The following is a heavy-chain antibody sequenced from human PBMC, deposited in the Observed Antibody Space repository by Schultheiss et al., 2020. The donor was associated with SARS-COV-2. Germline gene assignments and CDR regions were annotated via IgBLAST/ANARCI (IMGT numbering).Heavy chain of an antibody. D-gene: IGHD2-2*01. CDR1: EFTFSSYE. CDR3: ARSDCSSTSCREYGMDV. CDR2: ISSSSSYT. Sequence: GGSLRLSCAASEFTFSSYEMNWVRQAPGKGLEWVSYISSSSSYTNYADSVKGRFTISRDNAKNSLYLQMNSLRAEDTAVYYCARSDCSSTSCREYGMDVWGQGTTVTVSS. J-gene: IGHJ6*02. V-gene: IGHV3-21*05.